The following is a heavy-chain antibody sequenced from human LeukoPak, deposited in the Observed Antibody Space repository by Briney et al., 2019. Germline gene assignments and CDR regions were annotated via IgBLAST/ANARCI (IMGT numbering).Heavy chain of an antibody. CDR3: AKGYCSSTSCPADY. V-gene: IGHV4-38-2*01. Sequence: SETLSLTCSVSGYSISSGYYWGWIRQPPGKGLEWIGSVYHGGNSYYDPSLKSRVTISVDTSKNQFSLKLSSVTAADTAVYYCAKGYCSSTSCPADYWGQGILVTVSS. J-gene: IGHJ4*02. CDR2: VYHGGNS. CDR1: GYSISSGYY. D-gene: IGHD2-2*01.